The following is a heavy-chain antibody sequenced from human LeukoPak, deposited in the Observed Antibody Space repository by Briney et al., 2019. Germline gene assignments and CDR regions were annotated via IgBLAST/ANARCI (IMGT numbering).Heavy chain of an antibody. D-gene: IGHD5-18*01. Sequence: GASVKVSCKASGYTFTGYYIHWVRQTPGQGLGWMGWINPNRGGTNYAQKFQGRVTMTRDTSISTAYMELSRLRSDDTAVYYCATEAPLNTAMDPYYYYYMDVWGKGTTVTVSS. CDR2: INPNRGGT. J-gene: IGHJ6*03. CDR1: GYTFTGYY. V-gene: IGHV1-2*02. CDR3: ATEAPLNTAMDPYYYYYMDV.